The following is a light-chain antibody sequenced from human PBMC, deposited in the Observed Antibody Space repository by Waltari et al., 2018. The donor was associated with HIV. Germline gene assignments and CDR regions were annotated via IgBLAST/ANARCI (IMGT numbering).Light chain of an antibody. CDR2: NNN. V-gene: IGLV1-44*01. Sequence: QSVLTQPPSASGTAGQRVTISCSGRRSNIGSNSVTWYQQVPGAAPNLLIYNNNQRPSGVPDRFSGSKSGTSASLAISGLQSDDEADYYCAAWDDDLNGLFGGGTKLTVL. J-gene: IGLJ2*01. CDR3: AAWDDDLNGL. CDR1: RSNIGSNS.